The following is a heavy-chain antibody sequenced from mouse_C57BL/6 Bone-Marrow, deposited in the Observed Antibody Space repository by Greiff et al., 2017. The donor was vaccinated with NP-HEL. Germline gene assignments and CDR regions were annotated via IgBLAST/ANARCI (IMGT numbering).Heavy chain of an antibody. J-gene: IGHJ2*01. D-gene: IGHD1-1*01. CDR2: IDPSDSYT. CDR3: ARDYGSSYVPSFDY. CDR1: GYTFTSYW. V-gene: IGHV1-59*01. Sequence: QVQLQQPGAELVRPGTSVKLSCKASGYTFTSYWMHWVKQRPGQGLEWIGVIDPSDSYTNYNQKFKGKATLTVDTSSSTAYMQLSSLTSEDSAVYYCARDYGSSYVPSFDYWGQGTTLTVSS.